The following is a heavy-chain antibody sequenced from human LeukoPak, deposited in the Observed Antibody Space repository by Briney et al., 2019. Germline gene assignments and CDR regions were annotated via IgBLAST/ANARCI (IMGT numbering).Heavy chain of an antibody. CDR2: VNPKTGQT. J-gene: IGHJ4*02. CDR1: GYTFTGYY. V-gene: IGHV1-2*02. CDR3: ARSDYGDFDN. D-gene: IGHD4-17*01. Sequence: ASVKVSCKASGYTFTGYYMHWVRQATGQGLEWMGWVNPKTGQTDYAQKFRGRVTMTRDSSTSTVYMELSSLRSDDTAIYYCARSDYGDFDNWGQGTLVIVSS.